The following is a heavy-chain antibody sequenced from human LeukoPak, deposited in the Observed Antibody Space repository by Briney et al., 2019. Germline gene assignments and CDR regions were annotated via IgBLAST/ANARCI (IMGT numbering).Heavy chain of an antibody. J-gene: IGHJ4*02. V-gene: IGHV3-21*01. D-gene: IGHD2-2*01. CDR1: GFTFSSYS. CDR2: ISGDSRYI. CDR3: ARAPSVLVGYCSSSNCQADY. Sequence: GGSLRLSCAASGFTFSSYSMNWVRQAPGKGLEWVSAISGDSRYIYYADSVRGRFTISRDNAENSLYLQMNSLRVEDTAVYYCARAPSVLVGYCSSSNCQADYWGQGTLVTVSS.